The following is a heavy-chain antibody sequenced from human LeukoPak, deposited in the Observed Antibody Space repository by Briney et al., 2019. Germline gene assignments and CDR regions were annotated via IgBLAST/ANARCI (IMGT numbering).Heavy chain of an antibody. CDR1: GGSISTYY. CDR2: VYYSGGT. J-gene: IGHJ5*02. D-gene: IGHD1-26*01. V-gene: IGHV4-59*01. Sequence: SETLSLTCTVSGGSISTYYWSWIRQPPGKGLEWIGYVYYSGGTNYNPSLKSRVTMSVDTSKNQFSLKLRSVTAADTAVYYCARDPSGSFFNWFDPWGQGTLVTVSS. CDR3: ARDPSGSFFNWFDP.